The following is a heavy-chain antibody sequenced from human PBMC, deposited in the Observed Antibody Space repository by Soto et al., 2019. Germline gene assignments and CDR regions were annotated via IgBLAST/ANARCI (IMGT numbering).Heavy chain of an antibody. CDR1: GYIFIDYW. D-gene: IGHD2-15*01. V-gene: IGHV5-51*01. Sequence: PGESLKISCKASGYIFIDYWIGWVRQMPGKGLEWMVIVYPRDSDTRYSPSFQGQVTISADRSTGTAFLQWRSLKASDTALYYCARPPLPGYSIHFNSWGQGTLVIVSS. J-gene: IGHJ4*02. CDR2: VYPRDSDT. CDR3: ARPPLPGYSIHFNS.